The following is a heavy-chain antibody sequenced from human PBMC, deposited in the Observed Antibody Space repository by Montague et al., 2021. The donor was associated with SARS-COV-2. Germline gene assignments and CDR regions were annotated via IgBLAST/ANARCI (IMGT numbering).Heavy chain of an antibody. CDR2: IYYSWNX. Sequence: SETLSLTCTVSGGSMNTDSYYWGWIRQPPGMGPVWIATIYYSWNXYYNPSLQSRATISAYMYTNQFYLKLTSVTAADTAVYYCARAGYSTGFGWFDPWGQGTLVTVSS. V-gene: IGHV4-39*01. J-gene: IGHJ5*02. D-gene: IGHD6-19*01. CDR1: GGSMNTDSYY. CDR3: ARAGYSTGFGWFDP.